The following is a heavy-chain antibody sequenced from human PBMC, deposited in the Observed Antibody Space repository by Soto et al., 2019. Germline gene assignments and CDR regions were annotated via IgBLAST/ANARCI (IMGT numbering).Heavy chain of an antibody. CDR1: GGSISSGGYY. V-gene: IGHV4-31*03. CDR2: IYYSGRT. J-gene: IGHJ5*02. CDR3: ARGSFSSSSSWFDP. D-gene: IGHD6-6*01. Sequence: PSETLSLTCTVSGGSISSGGYYWSWIRQNPGKGLEWIGYIYYSGRTYYDPSLHSRVSIAVDTTENQFSLKLTSVTAADTSVYYCARGSFSSSSSWFDPWGRGTLVTVSS.